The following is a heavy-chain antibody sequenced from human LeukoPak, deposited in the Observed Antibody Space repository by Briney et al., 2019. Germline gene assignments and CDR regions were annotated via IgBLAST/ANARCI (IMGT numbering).Heavy chain of an antibody. CDR2: TSSTSTYI. J-gene: IGHJ4*02. CDR3: ARDVAGTTYRYPYYFDY. Sequence: GGSLRLSCAASGFTFSSFTMNWVRQAPGKGLEWVSSTSSTSTYIHYADSVKGRFTISRDNAKNSLYLQMNSLRAEDTAVYYCARDVAGTTYRYPYYFDYWGQGTLVTVSS. D-gene: IGHD1-7*01. V-gene: IGHV3-21*01. CDR1: GFTFSSFT.